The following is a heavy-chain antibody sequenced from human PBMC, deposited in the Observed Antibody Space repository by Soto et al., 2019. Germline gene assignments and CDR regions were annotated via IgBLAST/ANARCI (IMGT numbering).Heavy chain of an antibody. CDR3: ARAYCSGGSCYNQYYFDY. CDR2: IYYSGST. CDR1: GGSVSSGSYY. D-gene: IGHD2-15*01. J-gene: IGHJ4*02. Sequence: PSETLSLTCTVSGGSVSSGSYYWSWIRQPPGKGLERIGYIYYSGSTNYNPSLKNRVTISVDTSKNQFSLKLSSVTAADTAVYYCARAYCSGGSCYNQYYFDYWGQGTLVTVSS. V-gene: IGHV4-61*01.